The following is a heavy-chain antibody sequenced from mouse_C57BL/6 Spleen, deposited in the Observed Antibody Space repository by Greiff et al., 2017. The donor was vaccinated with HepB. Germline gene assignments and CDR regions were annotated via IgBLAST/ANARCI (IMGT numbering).Heavy chain of an antibody. V-gene: IGHV1-69*01. CDR2: IDPSDSYT. J-gene: IGHJ2*01. CDR1: GYTFTSYW. D-gene: IGHD1-1*01. Sequence: QVQLQQPGAELVMPGASVKLSCKASGYTFTSYWMHWVKQRPGQGLEWIGEIDPSDSYTNYNQKFKGKSTLTVDKSSSTAYMQLSILTSEDSAVYYCARSYYYGSSYFDYWGQGTTLTVSS. CDR3: ARSYYYGSSYFDY.